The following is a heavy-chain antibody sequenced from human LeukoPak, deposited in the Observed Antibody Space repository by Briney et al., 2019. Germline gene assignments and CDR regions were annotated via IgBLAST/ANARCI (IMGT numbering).Heavy chain of an antibody. J-gene: IGHJ4*02. CDR3: TTTMVRGVIQGLFDY. V-gene: IGHV3-15*01. CDR2: IKSKTDGGTT. D-gene: IGHD3-10*01. CDR1: GFTFSNAW. Sequence: GGSLRLSCAASGFTFSNAWMSWVRQAPGKGLEWVGRIKSKTDGGTTDYAAPVKGRFTISRDDSKNTLYLQMNSLKTDDTAVYYCTTTMVRGVIQGLFDYWGQGTLVTVSS.